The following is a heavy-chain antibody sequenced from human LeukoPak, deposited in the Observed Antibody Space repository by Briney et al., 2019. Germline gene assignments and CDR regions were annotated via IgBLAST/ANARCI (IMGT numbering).Heavy chain of an antibody. CDR2: IYYSGST. J-gene: IGHJ4*02. D-gene: IGHD1-1*01. V-gene: IGHV4-59*05. CDR3: ARHWNGGDY. CDR1: GGSISSYY. Sequence: SETLSLTCTVSGGSISSYYWSWIRQPPGKGLEWIGSIYYSGSTYYNPSLKSRVTISVDTSKNQFSLKLSSVTAADTAVYYCARHWNGGDYWGQGTLVTVSS.